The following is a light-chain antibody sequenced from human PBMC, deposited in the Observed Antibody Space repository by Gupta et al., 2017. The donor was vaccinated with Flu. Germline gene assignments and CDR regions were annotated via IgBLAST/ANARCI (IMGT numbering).Light chain of an antibody. J-gene: IGKJ2*01. V-gene: IGKV3-20*01. CDR3: QQYDISVYT. CDR1: QSVNNNL. Sequence: EIVLTQSPGTLSLSPGERATLSCRASQSVNNNLLTWYQQKPGQAPRLLIYGASSRATGIPDQFSGSGSGTDFTLTIRRLEPEDFAVYYCQQYDISVYTFGQGTKLEIK. CDR2: GAS.